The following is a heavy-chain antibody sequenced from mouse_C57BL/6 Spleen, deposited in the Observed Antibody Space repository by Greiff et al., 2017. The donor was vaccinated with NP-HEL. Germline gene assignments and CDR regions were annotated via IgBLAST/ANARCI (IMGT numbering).Heavy chain of an antibody. Sequence: QVQLQQSGAELVRPGASVTLSCKASGYTFTDYEMHWVKQTPVHGLEWIGAIDPETGGTAYNQKFKGKAILTADKSSSTAYMELRSLTSEDSAVYYCTRKSYDGSSPSYWYFDVWGTGTTVTVSS. CDR2: IDPETGGT. CDR1: GYTFTDYE. J-gene: IGHJ1*03. V-gene: IGHV1-15*01. CDR3: TRKSYDGSSPSYWYFDV. D-gene: IGHD1-1*01.